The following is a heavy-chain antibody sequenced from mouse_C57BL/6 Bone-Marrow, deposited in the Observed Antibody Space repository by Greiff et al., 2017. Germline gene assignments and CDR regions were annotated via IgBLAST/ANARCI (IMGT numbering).Heavy chain of an antibody. CDR3: ATNRGIYYDYDGDWYFDV. J-gene: IGHJ1*03. CDR1: GYTFTSYW. V-gene: IGHV1-74*01. D-gene: IGHD2-4*01. Sequence: QVQLQQPGAELVKPGASVKVSCKASGYTFTSYWMHWVKQRPGQGLEWIGRIHPSDSDTNYNQQFKGKATLTVDKSSSTAYMQLSSLTSEDSAVYYCATNRGIYYDYDGDWYFDVWGTGTTVTVSS. CDR2: IHPSDSDT.